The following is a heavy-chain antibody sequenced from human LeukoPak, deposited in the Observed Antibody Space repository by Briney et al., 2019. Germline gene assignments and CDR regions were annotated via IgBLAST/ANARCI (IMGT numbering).Heavy chain of an antibody. CDR1: GGTFSSYA. V-gene: IGHV1-69*13. Sequence: ASVKVSCKASGGTFSSYAISWVRQAPGQGLEWMGGIIPIFGTANYAQKFQGRVTITADESTSTAYMELSSLRSEDTAVYYCARVTAGSGREFPSYFDYWGQGTLLTVSS. CDR3: ARVTAGSGREFPSYFDY. J-gene: IGHJ4*02. CDR2: IIPIFGTA. D-gene: IGHD3-10*01.